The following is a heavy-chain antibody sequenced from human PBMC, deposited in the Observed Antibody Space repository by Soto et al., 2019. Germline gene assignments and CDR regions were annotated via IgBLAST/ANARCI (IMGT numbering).Heavy chain of an antibody. Sequence: ASETLSLTCTVSGGSISSYYWSWIRQPPGKGLEWIGDIYYSGSTNYNPSLKSRVTISVGTSKNQFSLKLSSVTAADTAVYYCARSDIVVVPAAIRTHYYYYGMDVWGQGTTVTVS. CDR1: GGSISSYY. J-gene: IGHJ6*02. D-gene: IGHD2-2*01. V-gene: IGHV4-59*01. CDR2: IYYSGST. CDR3: ARSDIVVVPAAIRTHYYYYGMDV.